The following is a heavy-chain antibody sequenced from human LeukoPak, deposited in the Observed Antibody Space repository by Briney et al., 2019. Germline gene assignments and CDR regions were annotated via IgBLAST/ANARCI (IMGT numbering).Heavy chain of an antibody. CDR1: GFTFSGYG. Sequence: GGSLRLSCAASGFTFSGYGMHWVRQAPGKGLEWVAVISYDGSNKYYADSVKGRFTISRDNSKNTLYLQMNSLRAEDTAVYYCAKDRGGSFDPWGQGTLVTVSS. V-gene: IGHV3-30*18. CDR2: ISYDGSNK. D-gene: IGHD5-12*01. J-gene: IGHJ5*02. CDR3: AKDRGGSFDP.